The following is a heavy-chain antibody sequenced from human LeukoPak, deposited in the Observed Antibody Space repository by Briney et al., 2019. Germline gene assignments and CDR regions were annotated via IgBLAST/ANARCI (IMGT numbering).Heavy chain of an antibody. CDR3: ARYDFWSGYYDY. J-gene: IGHJ4*02. V-gene: IGHV1-2*02. D-gene: IGHD3-3*01. Sequence: ASVKVSCKASGYTFTGYYMHWVRQAPGQGLEWMGWINPNSGGTSYAQKFQGRVTMTRDTSISTAYMELSRLRSDDTAVYYCARYDFWSGYYDYWGQGTLVTVSS. CDR2: INPNSGGT. CDR1: GYTFTGYY.